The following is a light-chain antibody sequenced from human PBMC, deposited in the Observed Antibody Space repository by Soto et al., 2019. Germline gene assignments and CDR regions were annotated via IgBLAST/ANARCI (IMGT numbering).Light chain of an antibody. CDR2: AAS. V-gene: IGKV1-9*01. CDR3: QQYYSYPIT. J-gene: IGKJ5*01. Sequence: IQLTQSPSSLSASVGDRVTITCRASQDISSYLAWYQQKPGKAPKLLIYAASTLQSGVPSRFSGSGSGTDVTLTISCLQSEEFATYYCQQYYSYPITFGQGTRRRL. CDR1: QDISSY.